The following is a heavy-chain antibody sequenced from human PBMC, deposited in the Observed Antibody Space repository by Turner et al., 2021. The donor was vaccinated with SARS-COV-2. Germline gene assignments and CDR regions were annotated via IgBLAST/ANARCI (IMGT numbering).Heavy chain of an antibody. D-gene: IGHD1-1*01. Sequence: QLQLQESGPGLVKPSETLSLTCTVAGGSISSSSYYWGWIRQPPGKGLEWIGSIYYSGSTYYNQSLKSRVTISVDTSKNQFSLKLSSVTAADTAVYYCARLRPTQNFDSWGQGTLVTVSS. V-gene: IGHV4-39*01. CDR2: IYYSGST. J-gene: IGHJ4*02. CDR1: GGSISSSSYY. CDR3: ARLRPTQNFDS.